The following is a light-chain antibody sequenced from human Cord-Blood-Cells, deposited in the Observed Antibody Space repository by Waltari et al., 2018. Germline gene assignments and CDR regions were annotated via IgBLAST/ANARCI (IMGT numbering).Light chain of an antibody. Sequence: SSELTPDPAVSVALGQTVRITCQGDSLRSYYASWYQQKPGQAPVLVIYGKNNRPSGIPDRFSGASSGNTASLTITGAQAEDEADYYCNSRDSSGNHYVFGTVTKVTVL. V-gene: IGLV3-19*01. CDR2: GKN. CDR1: SLRSYY. J-gene: IGLJ1*01. CDR3: NSRDSSGNHYV.